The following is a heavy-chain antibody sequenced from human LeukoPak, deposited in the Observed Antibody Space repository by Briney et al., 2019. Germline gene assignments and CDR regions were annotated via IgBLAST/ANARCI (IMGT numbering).Heavy chain of an antibody. CDR1: GFTFSSYS. CDR3: ARAYDILTGSDLYFEY. CDR2: ISSSSSYI. Sequence: PGGSLRLSCAASGFTFSSYSMNWVRQAPGKGLEWVSSISSSSSYIYYADSVKGRFTISRDNAKNSLYLQMNSLRAEDTAVYYCARAYDILTGSDLYFEYWGQGTLVTVSS. J-gene: IGHJ4*02. V-gene: IGHV3-21*01. D-gene: IGHD3-9*01.